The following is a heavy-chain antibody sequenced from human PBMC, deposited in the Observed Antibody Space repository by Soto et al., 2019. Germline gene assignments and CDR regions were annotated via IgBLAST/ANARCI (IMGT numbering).Heavy chain of an antibody. CDR1: GFTFSSYG. CDR2: IWYDGSNK. J-gene: IGHJ6*02. D-gene: IGHD3-22*01. V-gene: IGHV3-33*01. CDR3: ARGYYDSSGYYYYYYYYGMDV. Sequence: QVQLVESGGGVVQPGRSLRLSCAASGFTFSSYGMHWVRQAPGKGLEWVAVIWYDGSNKYYADSVKGRFTISRDNSKNTLYLQMNSLRAEDTAVYYCARGYYDSSGYYYYYYYYGMDVWGQGTMLTVSS.